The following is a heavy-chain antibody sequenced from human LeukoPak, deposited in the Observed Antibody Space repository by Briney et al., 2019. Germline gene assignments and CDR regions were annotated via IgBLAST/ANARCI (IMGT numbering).Heavy chain of an antibody. Sequence: GASVKVSCKASGYTFTGYYMHWVRQAPGQGLEWMGWISAYNGNTNYAQKLQGRVTMTTDTSTSTAYMELRSLRSDDTAVYYCARVETYYDFWSGYPGWFDPWGQGTLVTVSS. CDR1: GYTFTGYY. D-gene: IGHD3-3*01. CDR3: ARVETYYDFWSGYPGWFDP. V-gene: IGHV1-18*04. J-gene: IGHJ5*02. CDR2: ISAYNGNT.